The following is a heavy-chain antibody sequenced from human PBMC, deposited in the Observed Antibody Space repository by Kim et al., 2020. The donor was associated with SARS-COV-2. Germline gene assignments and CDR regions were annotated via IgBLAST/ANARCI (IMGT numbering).Heavy chain of an antibody. J-gene: IGHJ3*02. CDR3: ARAYYGSGDGYDAFDI. Sequence: GGSLRLSCAASGFTFSSYSMNWVRQAPGKGLEWVSYISSSSSTIYYADSVKGRFTISRDNAKNSLYLQMNSLRAEDTAVYYCARAYYGSGDGYDAFDIWGQGTMVTVSS. CDR2: ISSSSSTI. V-gene: IGHV3-48*04. D-gene: IGHD3-10*01. CDR1: GFTFSSYS.